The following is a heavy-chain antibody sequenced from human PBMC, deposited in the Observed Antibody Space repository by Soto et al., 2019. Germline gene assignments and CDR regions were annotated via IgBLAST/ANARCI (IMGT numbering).Heavy chain of an antibody. CDR2: INPNGGRT. V-gene: IGHV1-46*01. J-gene: IGHJ5*02. D-gene: IGHD1-26*01. CDR1: GYTLTRHY. Sequence: QVQLVQSGAEVTETGASVNISCKASGYTLTRHYIQWVRHAPGQGLEWMGIINPNGGRTFYAQKFQGRVILTTDTYTSTVFLELSGLTSEDSATYYCARDRGGNYASNWFDHWGQGTLVTVSS. CDR3: ARDRGGNYASNWFDH.